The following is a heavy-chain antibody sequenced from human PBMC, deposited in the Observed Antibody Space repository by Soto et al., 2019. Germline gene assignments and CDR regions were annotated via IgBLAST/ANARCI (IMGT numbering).Heavy chain of an antibody. CDR2: ISGGGGSS. Sequence: EVQLLESGGGLVQPGGSLRLSCAASGFTFSNYAMSWVRQAPGKGLAWVSGISGGGGSSYYADSVKGRFTISRDNSKNTLYLQMNSLRAEDTAVYYCAHNCSVDCHSVFFYWGQGTLVIVSS. CDR1: GFTFSNYA. J-gene: IGHJ4*02. D-gene: IGHD2-15*01. CDR3: AHNCSVDCHSVFFY. V-gene: IGHV3-23*01.